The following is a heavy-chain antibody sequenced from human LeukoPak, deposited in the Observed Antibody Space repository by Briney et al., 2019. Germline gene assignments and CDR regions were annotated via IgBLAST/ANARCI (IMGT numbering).Heavy chain of an antibody. D-gene: IGHD6-6*01. CDR2: IIPIFGTA. J-gene: IGHJ6*03. V-gene: IGHV1-69*13. Sequence: SVKVSCKASGGTFSSYAISWVRQAPGQGLEWMGGIIPIFGTANYAQKFQGRVTITADESTSTAYMELSSLRSEDTAVYYCASSSIAARPANYYYYYYMDVWGKGTTVTVSS. CDR3: ASSSIAARPANYYYYYYMDV. CDR1: GGTFSSYA.